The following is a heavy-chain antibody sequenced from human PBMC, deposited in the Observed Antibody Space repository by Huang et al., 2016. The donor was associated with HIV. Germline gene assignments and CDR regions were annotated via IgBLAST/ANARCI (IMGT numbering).Heavy chain of an antibody. CDR2: MHPNSGNT. Sequence: QVQLVQSGAEVRKPGASVKVSCEASGYSFASYDINWVRQATGQGLEWMGWMHPNSGNTGYAQKCQGRVTMTRNTSISTAYMELSSLRSEDTAKYYCVRGWYIAALPYFDYWGQGTLVTVSS. CDR3: VRGWYIAALPYFDY. J-gene: IGHJ4*02. V-gene: IGHV1-8*01. D-gene: IGHD6-6*01. CDR1: GYSFASYD.